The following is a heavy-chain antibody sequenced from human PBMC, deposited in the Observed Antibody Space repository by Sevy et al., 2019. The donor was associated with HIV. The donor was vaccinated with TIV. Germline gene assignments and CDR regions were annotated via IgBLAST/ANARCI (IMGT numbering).Heavy chain of an antibody. V-gene: IGHV1-69*04. Sequence: ASVKVSCKDSGGTFSNYAINWVRQAPGQGLEWMGRIIPIPGIPNYAQKFQGRVTITADKSTSTAYMELSSLRSEDTAVYYCARDASSYCTSYSCYGGWFDPWGQGTLVTVSS. D-gene: IGHD2-2*01. CDR2: IIPIPGIP. J-gene: IGHJ5*02. CDR3: ARDASSYCTSYSCYGGWFDP. CDR1: GGTFSNYA.